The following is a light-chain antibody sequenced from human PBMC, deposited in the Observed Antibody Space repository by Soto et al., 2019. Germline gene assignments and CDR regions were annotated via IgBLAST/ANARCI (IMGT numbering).Light chain of an antibody. CDR2: AAS. J-gene: IGKJ4*01. CDR3: QQLNSYPLT. V-gene: IGKV1-9*01. CDR1: QGISSY. Sequence: IQLTQSPSSLSASVGDRVTINCRAIQGISSYLTWYQQIPGKAPKLLIYAASTLHSGVPSKFSGSGSGTLFTLTLSSLQPADFSTYYCQQLNSYPLTVGGGTKVEIK.